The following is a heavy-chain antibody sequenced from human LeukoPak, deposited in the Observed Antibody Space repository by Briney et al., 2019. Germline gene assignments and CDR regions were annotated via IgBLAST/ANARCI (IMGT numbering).Heavy chain of an antibody. V-gene: IGHV3-11*04. CDR3: ARDGTSQGPDYYYYYMDV. J-gene: IGHJ6*03. CDR2: ISSSGSTI. Sequence: NPGGSLRLSCAASGFTFSDYYMSWIRQAPGKGLEWVSYISSSGSTIYYADSVKGRFTISRDNAKNSLYLQMNSLRAEDTAVYYCARDGTSQGPDYYYYYMDVWGKGTTVTVSS. CDR1: GFTFSDYY.